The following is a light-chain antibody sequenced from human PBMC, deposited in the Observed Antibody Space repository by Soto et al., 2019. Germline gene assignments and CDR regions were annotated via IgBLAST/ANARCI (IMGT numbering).Light chain of an antibody. J-gene: IGKJ1*01. CDR2: TAS. CDR3: LQVSDYSRT. Sequence: DIQMTQSPSSLSASVGARLTITCRASQDISGRLAWFQQKPGKAPKYLIQTASILESGVPSRFSGSGSGTEFTLTINNLQPEDFASYYCLQVSDYSRTFGLGTKVDIK. CDR1: QDISGR. V-gene: IGKV1-12*01.